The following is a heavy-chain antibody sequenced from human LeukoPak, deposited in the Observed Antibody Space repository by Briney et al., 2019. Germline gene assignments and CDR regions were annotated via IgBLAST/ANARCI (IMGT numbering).Heavy chain of an antibody. CDR3: ARDLRLTTVILRLDYYYYYGMDV. D-gene: IGHD4-17*01. J-gene: IGHJ6*02. V-gene: IGHV1-46*01. Sequence: ASVKVSCKASGYTFTSYYMHWVRQAPGQGLEWMGIINPSGGSTSYAQKFQGRVTMTRDTSTSTVYMELSSLRSEDTAVYYCARDLRLTTVILRLDYYYYYGMDVWGQGTTVTVSS. CDR2: INPSGGST. CDR1: GYTFTSYY.